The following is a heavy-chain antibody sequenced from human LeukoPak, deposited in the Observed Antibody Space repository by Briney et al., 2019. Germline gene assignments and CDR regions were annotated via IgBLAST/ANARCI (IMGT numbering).Heavy chain of an antibody. V-gene: IGHV4-59*11. CDR1: GGSISSHY. CDR3: VLSGYDFDYFDY. J-gene: IGHJ4*02. Sequence: PSETLSLTCTVSGGSISSHYWNWIRQPPGKGLEWIGYIYYSGSTNYNPSLKSRVTISVDTSKNQFSLKLSSVTAADTAVYYCVLSGYDFDYFDYWGQGTLVTVSS. D-gene: IGHD5-12*01. CDR2: IYYSGST.